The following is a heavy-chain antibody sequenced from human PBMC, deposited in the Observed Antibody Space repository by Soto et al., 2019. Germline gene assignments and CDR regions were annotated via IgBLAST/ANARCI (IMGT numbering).Heavy chain of an antibody. V-gene: IGHV3-23*01. Sequence: RGSLRLSCAASGFSFSDYSMAWVRQTPEKGLEWVSGMSIGGEKTFYIDSVRGRFIVSRVSSRDTVYFQMNRLRVEDTAVYYCERWNGYGDLWGQGTLVTVSS. CDR2: MSIGGEKT. CDR3: ERWNGYGDL. D-gene: IGHD1-1*01. J-gene: IGHJ4*02. CDR1: GFSFSDYS.